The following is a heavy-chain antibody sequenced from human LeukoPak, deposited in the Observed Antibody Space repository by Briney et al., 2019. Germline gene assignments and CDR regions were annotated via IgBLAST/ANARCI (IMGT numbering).Heavy chain of an antibody. CDR3: ARPVSSGSFSGAFNI. D-gene: IGHD3-10*01. J-gene: IGHJ3*02. CDR2: VYYSGST. CDR1: GGSISSYY. Sequence: PSETLSLTCTVSGGSISSYYWSWIRQPPGKGLEWIGNVYYSGSTNYNPSLNSRVTISIDTSKNQFSLKPSSVTAADTAVYYCARPVSSGSFSGAFNIWGQGTMVTVSS. V-gene: IGHV4-59*01.